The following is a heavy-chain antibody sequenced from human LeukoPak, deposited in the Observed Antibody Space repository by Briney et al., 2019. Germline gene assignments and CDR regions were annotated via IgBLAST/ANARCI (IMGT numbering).Heavy chain of an antibody. CDR1: GFTFDDYA. Sequence: GRSLRLSCAASGFTFDDYAMHWVRQAPGKGLEWVSGISWNSGSIGYADSVKGRFTISRDNAKNSLYLQMNSLRAEDTALYYCAKDPYSSGRGPFDYWGQGTLVTVSS. CDR2: ISWNSGSI. D-gene: IGHD6-19*01. J-gene: IGHJ4*02. V-gene: IGHV3-9*01. CDR3: AKDPYSSGRGPFDY.